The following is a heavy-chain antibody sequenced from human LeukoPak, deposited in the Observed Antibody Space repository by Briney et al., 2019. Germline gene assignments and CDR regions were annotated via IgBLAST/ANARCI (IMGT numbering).Heavy chain of an antibody. CDR3: ARGRKLSRKQLVLLVEGNYFDY. Sequence: ASVKVSCKASGYTFTSYAMHWVRQAPGQRLEWMGWINAGNGNTKYSQKFQGRVTMTRDTSTSTVYMELSSLRSEDTAVYYCARGRKLSRKQLVLLVEGNYFDYWGQGTLVTVSS. D-gene: IGHD6-6*01. CDR2: INAGNGNT. CDR1: GYTFTSYA. J-gene: IGHJ4*02. V-gene: IGHV1-3*01.